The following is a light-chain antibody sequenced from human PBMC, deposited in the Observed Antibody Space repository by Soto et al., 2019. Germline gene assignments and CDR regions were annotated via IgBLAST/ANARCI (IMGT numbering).Light chain of an antibody. CDR2: GAS. Sequence: EIVWTQSPGTLSLSPGERATLSCRASQSVSSSFLAWYQQTPGQAPRLLIYGASRRATGIPDRFSGRGSGTDFNLTISRLEPEDFAVYECEQYGSSTLTFGQGTRLEI. CDR3: EQYGSSTLT. CDR1: QSVSSSF. J-gene: IGKJ5*01. V-gene: IGKV3-20*01.